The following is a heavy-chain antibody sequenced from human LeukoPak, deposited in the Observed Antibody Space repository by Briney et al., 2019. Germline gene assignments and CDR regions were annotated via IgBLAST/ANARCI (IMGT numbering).Heavy chain of an antibody. CDR2: INAGNGNT. J-gene: IGHJ4*02. CDR3: ASSCSGGSCYSNY. V-gene: IGHV1-3*01. D-gene: IGHD2-15*01. CDR1: GYTFTSYD. Sequence: ASVKVSCKASGYTFTSYDINWVRQAPGQRLEWMGWINAGNGNTKYSQKFQGRVTITRDTSASTAYMELSSLRSEDTAVYYCASSCSGGSCYSNYWGQGTLVTVSS.